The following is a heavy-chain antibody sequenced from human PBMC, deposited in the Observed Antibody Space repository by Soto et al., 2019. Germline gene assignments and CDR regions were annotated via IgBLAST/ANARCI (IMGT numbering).Heavy chain of an antibody. V-gene: IGHV1-24*01. CDR1: GYTLTELS. CDR2: FDPEDGET. D-gene: IGHD2-8*02. J-gene: IGHJ6*02. Sequence: ASVKVSCKVSGYTLTELSMHWVRQAPGKGLEWMGGFDPEDGETIYAQKFQGRVTMTEDTSTDTAYMELSSLRSEDTAVYYCATCVLVVDGHYYYYYGMDVWGQGTTVTVSS. CDR3: ATCVLVVDGHYYYYYGMDV.